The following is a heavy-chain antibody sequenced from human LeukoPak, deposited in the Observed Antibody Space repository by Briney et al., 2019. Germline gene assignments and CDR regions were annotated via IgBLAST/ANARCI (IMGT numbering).Heavy chain of an antibody. J-gene: IGHJ4*02. V-gene: IGHV3-21*01. CDR2: ISSSSSYI. Sequence: GGSLRLSCAASGFTFSSYSMNWVRQAPGKGLEWVSYISSSSSYIYYADSVKGRFTISRDNAKSSLYLQMNSLRAEDTAVYYCARDGDTAMVSDYWGQGTLVTVSS. CDR1: GFTFSSYS. CDR3: ARDGDTAMVSDY. D-gene: IGHD5-18*01.